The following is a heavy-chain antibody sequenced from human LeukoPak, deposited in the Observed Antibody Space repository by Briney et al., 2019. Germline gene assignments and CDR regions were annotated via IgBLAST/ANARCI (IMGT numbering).Heavy chain of an antibody. J-gene: IGHJ6*02. V-gene: IGHV3-7*03. Sequence: GGSLRLSCAASGFTFSSYWMNWARQAPGKGLEWVASINHNGDVNYYVDSVKGRFTISRDNAKNSLYLQMSNLRAEDTAVYFCARGGGLDVWGQGATVTVSS. CDR3: ARGGGLDV. CDR1: GFTFSSYW. CDR2: INHNGDVN. D-gene: IGHD3-16*01.